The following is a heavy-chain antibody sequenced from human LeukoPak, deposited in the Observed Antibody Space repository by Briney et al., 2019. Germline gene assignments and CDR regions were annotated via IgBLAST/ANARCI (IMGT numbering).Heavy chain of an antibody. CDR1: GYTFTGYY. D-gene: IGHD3-10*01. Sequence: ASVKVSCKASGYTFTGYYMHWVRQAPGQGLEWMGWINPNSGGTNYAQKFQGRVTMTRDTSISTAYMELSRLRSDDTAVYYCAREWGYYGSGSYPEADYYYGMDVWGQGTRSPSP. CDR3: AREWGYYGSGSYPEADYYYGMDV. CDR2: INPNSGGT. V-gene: IGHV1-2*02. J-gene: IGHJ6*02.